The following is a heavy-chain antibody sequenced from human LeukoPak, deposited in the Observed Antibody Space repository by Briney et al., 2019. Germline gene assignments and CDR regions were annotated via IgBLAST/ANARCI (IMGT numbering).Heavy chain of an antibody. J-gene: IGHJ5*02. Sequence: ASVRVSCKASGYTFTGYYMHWVRQAPGQGLEWMGWINPNSGGTNYAQKFQGRVTMTRDTSISTAYMELSRLRSDDTAVYHCARVASRDYYDSSGLGWFDPWGQGTLVTVSS. CDR3: ARVASRDYYDSSGLGWFDP. CDR2: INPNSGGT. CDR1: GYTFTGYY. D-gene: IGHD3-22*01. V-gene: IGHV1-2*02.